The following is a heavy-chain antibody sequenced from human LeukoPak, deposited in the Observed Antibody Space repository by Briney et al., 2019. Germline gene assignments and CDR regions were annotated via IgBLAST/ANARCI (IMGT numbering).Heavy chain of an antibody. CDR1: GGTFSSYA. CDR3: ARGRYYDSGGYPYDYNMDV. V-gene: IGHV1-69*13. D-gene: IGHD3-22*01. Sequence: SVKVSCKASGGTFSSYAISWVRQAPGQGLEWMGGIIPIFGTANYAQKFQGRVTITADESTSTAYMELSSLRSEDTAVYYCARGRYYDSGGYPYDYNMDVWGKGTTVTVSS. CDR2: IIPIFGTA. J-gene: IGHJ6*03.